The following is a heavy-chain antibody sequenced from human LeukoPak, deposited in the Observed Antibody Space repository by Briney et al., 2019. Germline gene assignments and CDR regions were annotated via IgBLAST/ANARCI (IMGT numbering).Heavy chain of an antibody. Sequence: GGSLRLSCAASGFTFNNYAMHWVRQAPGKGLEWVAVISHDESNKYYGDSVKGRFTISRDDSKNTLYLQMNSLRAEDTALYYCVRTTAVITSVDYWGQGTLVTVSS. V-gene: IGHV3-30-3*01. CDR2: ISHDESNK. J-gene: IGHJ4*02. D-gene: IGHD2-21*02. CDR1: GFTFNNYA. CDR3: VRTTAVITSVDY.